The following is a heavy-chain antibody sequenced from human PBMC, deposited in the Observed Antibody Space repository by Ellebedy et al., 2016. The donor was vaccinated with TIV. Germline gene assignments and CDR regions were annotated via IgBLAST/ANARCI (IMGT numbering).Heavy chain of an antibody. Sequence: SETLSLTCTVSGGSISRGDFYWSWIRQPPGKGLEWIGSIYDNGSTYHNPSLRGRVFISGDTSHNQISLRLSSVTGADTAVYYCARGEDDYGGNAGAFDIWGQGTMVTVSS. V-gene: IGHV4-30-4*01. J-gene: IGHJ3*02. CDR1: GGSISRGDFY. D-gene: IGHD4-23*01. CDR3: ARGEDDYGGNAGAFDI. CDR2: IYDNGST.